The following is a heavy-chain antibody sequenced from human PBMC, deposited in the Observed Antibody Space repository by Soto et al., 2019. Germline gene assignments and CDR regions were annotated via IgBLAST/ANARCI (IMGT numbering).Heavy chain of an antibody. D-gene: IGHD3-3*01. Sequence: ASVKVSCKVSGYTLTELSMHWVRQAPGKGLEWMGGFDPEDGETIYAQKFQGRVTMTEDTSTDTAYMGLSSLRSEDTAVYYCATVAYDFWSGYFIGFDYWGQGTLVTVSS. J-gene: IGHJ4*02. V-gene: IGHV1-24*01. CDR3: ATVAYDFWSGYFIGFDY. CDR2: FDPEDGET. CDR1: GYTLTELS.